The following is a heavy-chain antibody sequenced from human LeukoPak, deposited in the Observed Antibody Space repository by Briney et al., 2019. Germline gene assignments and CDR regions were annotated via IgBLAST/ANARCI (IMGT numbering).Heavy chain of an antibody. V-gene: IGHV4-30-2*01. CDR2: IYHSGST. Sequence: SETLSLTCIVSGGSLSSSNSYWSWIRQPPGKGLEWIGYIYHSGSTYYNPSLKSRVTISVDRSKNQFSLKLSSVTAADTAVYYCAREVGARESYSDYWGQGTLVTVSS. D-gene: IGHD1-26*01. CDR1: GGSLSSSNSY. J-gene: IGHJ4*02. CDR3: AREVGARESYSDY.